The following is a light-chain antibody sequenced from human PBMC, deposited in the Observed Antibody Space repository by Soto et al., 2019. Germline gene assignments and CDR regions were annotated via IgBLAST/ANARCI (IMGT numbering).Light chain of an antibody. Sequence: EIVMTQSPATLSVSPGERATLSCRASQSVSSTLAWYQQKPGQAPRLLIYGASTRATGIPARFSGSGSGTDFTLTISRLEPEDFAVYYCQQYGSSPLWTFGQGTKVDIK. J-gene: IGKJ1*01. V-gene: IGKV3-15*01. CDR2: GAS. CDR1: QSVSST. CDR3: QQYGSSPLWT.